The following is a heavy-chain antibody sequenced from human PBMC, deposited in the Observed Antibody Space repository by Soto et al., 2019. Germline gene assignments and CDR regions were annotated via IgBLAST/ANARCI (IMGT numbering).Heavy chain of an antibody. D-gene: IGHD6-6*01. Sequence: SETLSLTCTVSGGSISSYYWSWIRQPPGKGLEWIGYIYYSGSTNYNPSLKSRVTISVDTSKNQFSLKLSSVTAADTAVYYCARGAVGPIAARPFDYWGQGTLVTVSS. CDR3: ARGAVGPIAARPFDY. V-gene: IGHV4-59*01. J-gene: IGHJ4*02. CDR2: IYYSGST. CDR1: GGSISSYY.